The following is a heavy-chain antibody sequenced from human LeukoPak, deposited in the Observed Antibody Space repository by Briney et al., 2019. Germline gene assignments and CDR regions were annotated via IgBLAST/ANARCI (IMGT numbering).Heavy chain of an antibody. CDR3: AKCSTSCYSNFFDP. J-gene: IGHJ5*02. D-gene: IGHD2-2*01. CDR1: GFTFSTYA. V-gene: IGHV3-23*01. Sequence: GGSLRLSCAASGFTFSTYAMSWVRQAPGKGLEWVSANTGSGDKTEDADSVKGRFTISRDNSNNMLYLQMNSLRDEDAAVYYCAKCSTSCYSNFFDPWGQGTLVTVSS. CDR2: NTGSGDKT.